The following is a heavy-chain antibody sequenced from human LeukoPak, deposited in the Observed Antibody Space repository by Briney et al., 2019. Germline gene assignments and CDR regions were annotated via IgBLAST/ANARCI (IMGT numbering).Heavy chain of an antibody. D-gene: IGHD3/OR15-3a*01. CDR1: GFTFSSYS. CDR3: ARVGTGNDAFDI. CDR2: ISSSSSYI. Sequence: GGSLRLSCAASGFTFSSYSMNWDRQAPGKGLEWVSSISSSSSYIYYADSVKGRFTISRDNAKNSLYLQMNSLRAEDTAVYYCARVGTGNDAFDIWGQGTMVTVSS. V-gene: IGHV3-21*01. J-gene: IGHJ3*02.